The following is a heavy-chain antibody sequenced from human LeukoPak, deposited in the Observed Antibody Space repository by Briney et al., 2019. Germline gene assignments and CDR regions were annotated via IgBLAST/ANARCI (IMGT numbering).Heavy chain of an antibody. Sequence: SQTLSLTCTVSGGSISSGGYYWSWIRPHPGKGLEWIGYIYYSGSTYYNPSLKSRVTISVDTSKNQFSLKLSSVTAADTAIYYCARSDSSGYSFGYWGQGTLVTVSS. CDR3: ARSDSSGYSFGY. CDR2: IYYSGST. V-gene: IGHV4-31*03. D-gene: IGHD3-22*01. J-gene: IGHJ4*02. CDR1: GGSISSGGYY.